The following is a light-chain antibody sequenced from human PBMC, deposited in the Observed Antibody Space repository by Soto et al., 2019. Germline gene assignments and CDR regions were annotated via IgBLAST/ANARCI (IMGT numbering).Light chain of an antibody. V-gene: IGKV1-9*01. Sequence: DIQLTQSPSFLSASVGARVTITCRASQGISSYLAWYQQKPGKAPKLLIYAASTLQSGVPSRFSGSGSGTEFTLTISSLQPEDFATYYCQQLNSYPPFGQVTRLKIK. CDR3: QQLNSYPP. CDR1: QGISSY. CDR2: AAS. J-gene: IGKJ5*01.